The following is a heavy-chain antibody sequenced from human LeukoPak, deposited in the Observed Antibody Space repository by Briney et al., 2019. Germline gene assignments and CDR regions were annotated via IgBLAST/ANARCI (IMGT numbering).Heavy chain of an antibody. J-gene: IGHJ4*02. CDR2: ISYDGSNK. Sequence: GRSLRLSCAASGFTFSSYAMHWVRQAPGKGLEWVAVISYDGSNKYYADSVKGRFTISRDNSKNTLYLQMNSLRAEDTAVYYCARALFDYWGRGTLVTVSS. CDR1: GFTFSSYA. CDR3: ARALFDY. V-gene: IGHV3-30*04.